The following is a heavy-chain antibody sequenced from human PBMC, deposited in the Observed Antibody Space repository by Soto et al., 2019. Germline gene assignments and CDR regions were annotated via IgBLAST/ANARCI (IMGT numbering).Heavy chain of an antibody. Sequence: GESLKISCKGSGYTFTDYSIGWVRQLPGKGLEWMGIIYPGDSDTRYSPSFQGQVTISVDKSISTAYLQWSSLKASDTALYFCARRDRSGWFDAFDVWGQGTKVTVSS. CDR3: ARRDRSGWFDAFDV. V-gene: IGHV5-51*01. D-gene: IGHD6-19*01. CDR1: GYTFTDYS. CDR2: IYPGDSDT. J-gene: IGHJ3*01.